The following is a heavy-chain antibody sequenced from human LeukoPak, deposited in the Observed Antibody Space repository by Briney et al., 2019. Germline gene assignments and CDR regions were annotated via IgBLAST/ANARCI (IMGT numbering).Heavy chain of an antibody. CDR3: AKEKGYYYDSSGYYFDY. Sequence: GGSLRFSCAASGFTFSSYGMHWVRQAPGKGLEWVAVIWYDGSNKYYADSVKGRFTISRDNSKNTLYLQMNSLRAEDTAVYYCAKEKGYYYDSSGYYFDYWGQGTLVTVSS. D-gene: IGHD3-22*01. V-gene: IGHV3-33*06. CDR1: GFTFSSYG. J-gene: IGHJ4*02. CDR2: IWYDGSNK.